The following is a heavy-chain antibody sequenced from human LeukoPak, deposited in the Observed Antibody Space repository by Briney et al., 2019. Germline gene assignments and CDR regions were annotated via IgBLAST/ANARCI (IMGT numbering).Heavy chain of an antibody. CDR1: GFTFSSYG. CDR2: ISYDGSNK. CDR3: AKDRGRYEIDY. V-gene: IGHV3-30*18. D-gene: IGHD5-12*01. Sequence: GGSLRLSCAASGFTFSSYGMHWVRQAPGKGREGVAVISYDGSNKYYADSVKGRFTISRDNSKNTLYLQMNSLRAEDTAVYYCAKDRGRYEIDYWGQGTLVTVSS. J-gene: IGHJ4*02.